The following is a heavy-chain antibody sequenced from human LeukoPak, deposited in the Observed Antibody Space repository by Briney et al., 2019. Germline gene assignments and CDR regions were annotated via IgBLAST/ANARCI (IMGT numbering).Heavy chain of an antibody. Sequence: GGSLRLSCAASGFTFSSYAMSWVRQAPGKGLEWVSAISGVIGDTYYADSVKGRFTISRDNSKNTLYLQMNSLRAEDTAVYYCARGWPPAAAGTDAFDIWGQGTMVTVSS. CDR1: GFTFSSYA. CDR3: ARGWPPAAAGTDAFDI. V-gene: IGHV3-23*01. CDR2: ISGVIGDT. D-gene: IGHD6-13*01. J-gene: IGHJ3*02.